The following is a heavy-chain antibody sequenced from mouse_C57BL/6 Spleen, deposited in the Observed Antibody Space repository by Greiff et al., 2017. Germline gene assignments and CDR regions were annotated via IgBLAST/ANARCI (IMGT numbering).Heavy chain of an antibody. Sequence: EVQLQESGPGLVKPSQSLSLTCSVTGYSITSGYYWNWIRQFPGNKLEWMGYISYDGSNNYNPSLKNRISITRDTSKNQFFLKLNSVTTEDTATYYCAREGVVGGYFDYWGQGTTLPVSS. CDR3: AREGVVGGYFDY. D-gene: IGHD1-1*01. J-gene: IGHJ2*01. V-gene: IGHV3-6*01. CDR2: ISYDGSN. CDR1: GYSITSGYY.